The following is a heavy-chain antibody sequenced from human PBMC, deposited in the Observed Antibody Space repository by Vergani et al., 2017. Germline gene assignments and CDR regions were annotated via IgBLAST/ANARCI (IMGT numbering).Heavy chain of an antibody. V-gene: IGHV3-48*03. J-gene: IGHJ4*02. CDR2: ISSSGSTI. CDR3: ARESGIAVAGLGVDY. Sequence: EVQLVESGGGLVQPGGSLRLSCAASGFTFSSYEMNWVRQAPGKGLEWVSYISSSGSTIYYADSVKGRFTISRDNAKNSRYLQMNSLRAEDTAVYYCARESGIAVAGLGVDYWGQGTLVTVSS. D-gene: IGHD6-19*01. CDR1: GFTFSSYE.